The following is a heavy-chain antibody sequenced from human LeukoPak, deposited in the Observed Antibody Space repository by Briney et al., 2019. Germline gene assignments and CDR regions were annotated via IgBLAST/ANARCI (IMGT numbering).Heavy chain of an antibody. CDR2: IYHSGST. D-gene: IGHD2-15*01. CDR1: GYSISSGYY. Sequence: PSETLSLTCAVSGYSISSGYYWGWIRQPPGKGLEWIGSIYHSGSTYYNPSLKSRVTISVDTSKNQFSLKLSSVTAADTAVYYCARPDCSGGSCYSVYAFDIWGQGTMVTASS. J-gene: IGHJ3*02. CDR3: ARPDCSGGSCYSVYAFDI. V-gene: IGHV4-38-2*01.